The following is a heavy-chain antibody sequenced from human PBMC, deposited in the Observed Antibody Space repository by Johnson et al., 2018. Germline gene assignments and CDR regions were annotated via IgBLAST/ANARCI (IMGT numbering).Heavy chain of an antibody. Sequence: VQLQESGGGLVQPGGSLRLSCAASGFTFSSYWMHWVRQAPGKGLVWVSRINSDGSSTSYADSVKGRFTISRDNAKNTLYLKMNRLRAEDTALYYFARSTVAATRYYYYYLDVWGKGTTVTVSS. CDR3: ARSTVAATRYYYYYLDV. V-gene: IGHV3-74*01. J-gene: IGHJ6*03. D-gene: IGHD4-11*01. CDR1: GFTFSSYW. CDR2: INSDGSST.